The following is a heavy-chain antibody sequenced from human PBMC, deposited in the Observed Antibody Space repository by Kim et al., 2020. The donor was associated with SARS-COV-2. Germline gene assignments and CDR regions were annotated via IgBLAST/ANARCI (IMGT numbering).Heavy chain of an antibody. J-gene: IGHJ4*02. V-gene: IGHV4-39*01. D-gene: IGHD6-19*01. CDR3: ARLGIAVAGTPNDY. Sequence: NPSLKSRVTISVDTSKNQFSLKLSSVTAADTAVYYCARLGIAVAGTPNDYWGQGTLVTVSS.